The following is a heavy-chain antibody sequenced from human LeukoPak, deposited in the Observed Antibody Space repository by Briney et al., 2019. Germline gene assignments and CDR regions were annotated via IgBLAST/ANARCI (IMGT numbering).Heavy chain of an antibody. J-gene: IGHJ4*02. D-gene: IGHD5-12*01. V-gene: IGHV4-34*01. CDR1: GGSFSGYY. Sequence: PSETLSLTCAVSGGSFSGYYWSWIRQPPGKGLEWIGEINHSGSTNYNPSLKSRVTISVDTSKNQFSLKLSSVTAADTAVYYCARGKWLRSSFDYWGQGTPVTVSS. CDR2: INHSGST. CDR3: ARGKWLRSSFDY.